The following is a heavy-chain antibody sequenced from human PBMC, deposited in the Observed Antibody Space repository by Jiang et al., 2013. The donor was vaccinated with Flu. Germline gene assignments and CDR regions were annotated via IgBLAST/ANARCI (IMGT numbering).Heavy chain of an antibody. CDR3: ARDRLLRGDAFDI. V-gene: IGHV3-33*01. CDR1: GFTFSSYG. CDR2: IWYDGSNK. Sequence: VQLVESGGGVVQPGRSLRLSCAASGFTFSSYGMHWVRQAPGKGLEWVAVIWYDGSNKYYADSVKGRFTISRDNSKNTLYLQMNSLRAEDTAVYYCARDRLLRGDAFDIWGQGTMVTVSS. J-gene: IGHJ3*02. D-gene: IGHD2-15*01.